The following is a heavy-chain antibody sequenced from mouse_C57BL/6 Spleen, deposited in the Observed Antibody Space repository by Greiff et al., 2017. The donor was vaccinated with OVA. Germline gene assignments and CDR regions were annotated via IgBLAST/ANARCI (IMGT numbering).Heavy chain of an antibody. V-gene: IGHV1-64*01. CDR2: IHPNSGST. J-gene: IGHJ2*01. CDR1: GYTFTSYW. CDR3: AREETAQATFDY. D-gene: IGHD3-2*02. Sequence: QVQLQQPGAELVKPGASVKLSCKASGYTFTSYWMHWVKQRPGQGLEWIGMIHPNSGSTNYNEKFKSKATLTVDKSSSTAYMQLSSLTSEDSAVYYCAREETAQATFDYWGQGTTLTVSS.